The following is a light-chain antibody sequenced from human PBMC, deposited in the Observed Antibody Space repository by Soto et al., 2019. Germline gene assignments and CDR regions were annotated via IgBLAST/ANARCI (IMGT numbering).Light chain of an antibody. CDR2: DVS. J-gene: IGKJ2*01. CDR3: QQRTDWPPVYT. CDR1: QSVSSF. Sequence: EIVSAQSPVTLSLSPGDRATLSCRTSQSVSSFLAWYQQKPGQPPRLLIYDVSNRPAGIQARFCGSASGTDFTLTISSLEPEDFAVYYCQQRTDWPPVYTFGQGTKLEIK. V-gene: IGKV3-11*01.